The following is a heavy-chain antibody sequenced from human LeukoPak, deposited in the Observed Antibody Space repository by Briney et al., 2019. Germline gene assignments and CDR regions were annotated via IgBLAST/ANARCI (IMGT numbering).Heavy chain of an antibody. CDR1: GGSISSGCYD. CDR2: IYTSGST. Sequence: SETLSLTCTVSGGSISSGCYDWTWLRQPAGKGLEWIVRIYTSGSTNYNPCLKSRVTISLDTSKNQFSLNLSSVTAADTAVYYCAREGRYCSDGSCYSGGQGTLVTVSS. V-gene: IGHV4-61*02. CDR3: AREGRYCSDGSCYS. J-gene: IGHJ5*01. D-gene: IGHD2-15*01.